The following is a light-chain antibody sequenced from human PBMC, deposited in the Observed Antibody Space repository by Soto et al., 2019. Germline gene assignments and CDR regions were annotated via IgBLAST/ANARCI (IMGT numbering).Light chain of an antibody. Sequence: DTQMTQSPSSLSSSVGERVTITCRASQGIYNYLAWYQQKPGQVAKILIYAASSWVSGVPYRFSGSGSGTDFNLTISSLQPEDVATYYCQQFKSAPCTFGHGTKVDIK. CDR2: AAS. CDR3: QQFKSAPCT. V-gene: IGKV1-27*01. J-gene: IGKJ3*01. CDR1: QGIYNY.